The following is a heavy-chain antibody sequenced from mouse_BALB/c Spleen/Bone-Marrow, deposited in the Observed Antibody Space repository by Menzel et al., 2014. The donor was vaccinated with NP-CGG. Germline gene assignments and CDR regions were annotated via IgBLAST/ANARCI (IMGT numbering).Heavy chain of an antibody. J-gene: IGHJ3*01. Sequence: LQQPGPGLVKPSQSLSHTCTVTGYPITSDYALNWIRQFPVNKLEWMGYISYSGSTSYNPSLKSRISITRDTSKNQFFLQLNSVTTEDTATYYCAYRYAYWGQGTLATVSA. CDR3: AYRYAY. D-gene: IGHD2-14*01. CDR2: ISYSGST. V-gene: IGHV3-2*02. CDR1: GYPITSDYA.